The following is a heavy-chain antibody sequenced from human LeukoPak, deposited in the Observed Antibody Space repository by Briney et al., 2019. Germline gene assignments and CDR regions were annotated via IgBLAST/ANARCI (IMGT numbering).Heavy chain of an antibody. D-gene: IGHD3-3*02. CDR3: AREPADFVRGIFSDS. Sequence: SDTVSLTCTVSGGSMKNYYWSWIRQPPGKGLEWMAYINDNGHSGYNPSLESRVTIPADTAKNHFSLRLLPVTAADSTVCYCAREPADFVRGIFSDSWGQGILVNVSS. J-gene: IGHJ4*02. V-gene: IGHV4-59*12. CDR2: INDNGHS. CDR1: GGSMKNYY.